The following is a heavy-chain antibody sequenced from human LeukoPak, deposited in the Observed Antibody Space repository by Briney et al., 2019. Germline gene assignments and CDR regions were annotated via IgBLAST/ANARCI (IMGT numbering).Heavy chain of an antibody. Sequence: GGSLRLSCAASGFTFSSYWMNWVRQAPGKGLEWVANIKQDGSEKYYVDSVKGRFTISRDNAKNSLYLQMNSLRAEDTAVYYCARLGSGWADAFDIWGQGTMVTVSS. J-gene: IGHJ3*02. V-gene: IGHV3-7*01. CDR1: GFTFSSYW. D-gene: IGHD6-19*01. CDR3: ARLGSGWADAFDI. CDR2: IKQDGSEK.